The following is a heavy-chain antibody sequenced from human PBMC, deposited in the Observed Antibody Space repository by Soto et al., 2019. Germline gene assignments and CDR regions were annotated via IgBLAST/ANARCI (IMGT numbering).Heavy chain of an antibody. V-gene: IGHV4-39*01. J-gene: IGHJ5*02. CDR1: GGPISSSNYY. D-gene: IGHD2-15*01. CDR3: ARRQSSPWFDP. Sequence: SETRSLTCTVSGGPISSSNYYWGWVRQPPGKGLEWIGNIYYSGSTYYNPSLKSRVTISVDTSKNQFSLKLNSLTAADTAVYYCARRQSSPWFDPWGQGTLVTVSS. CDR2: IYYSGST.